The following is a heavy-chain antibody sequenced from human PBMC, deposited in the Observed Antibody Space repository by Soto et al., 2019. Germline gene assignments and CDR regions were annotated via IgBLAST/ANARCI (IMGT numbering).Heavy chain of an antibody. Sequence: EVQVLESGGGLVQPGGSLRLSCATSGFTFSSSAMNWVRQAPGKGLEWVSTIIGSGGTTYYEDSVKGRFTISRDNSKNSLDLSMNILTADDTSVDYGAISMGSYPLYDSTPVSGNRTTLTISS. CDR2: IIGSGGTT. D-gene: IGHD5-12*01. V-gene: IGHV3-23*01. CDR1: GFTFSSSA. CDR3: AISMGSYPLYDSTPV. J-gene: IGHJ6*04.